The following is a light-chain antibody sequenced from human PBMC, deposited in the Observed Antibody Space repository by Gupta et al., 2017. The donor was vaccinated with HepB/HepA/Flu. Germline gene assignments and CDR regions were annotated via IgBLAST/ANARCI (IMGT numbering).Light chain of an antibody. CDR3: QQFNSYPLT. V-gene: IGKV1-9*01. CDR2: SAS. J-gene: IGKJ5*01. CDR1: QDINTY. Sequence: DIQLTQSPSFLSASVGDRVTITCRASQDINTYLIWYQQKPGKAPKLLIYSASTLQSGVPSRFSGSGSGTEFTLTISSLQPEDFATYYCQQFNSYPLTFGQGTQLDIK.